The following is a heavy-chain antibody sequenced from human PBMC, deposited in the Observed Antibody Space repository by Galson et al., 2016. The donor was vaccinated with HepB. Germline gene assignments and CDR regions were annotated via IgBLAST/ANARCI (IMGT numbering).Heavy chain of an antibody. Sequence: ETLSLTCNVSGASVSSSYWSWIRQPPGKGLEWIGYISYSGSADYNPSLRSRVTIAIDTSKNQFSLKVTSVTTADTAVYYCTREGGASGNYWGQGTLVTVSS. CDR2: ISYSGSA. CDR3: TREGGASGNY. V-gene: IGHV4-59*02. J-gene: IGHJ4*02. D-gene: IGHD3-10*01. CDR1: GASVSSSY.